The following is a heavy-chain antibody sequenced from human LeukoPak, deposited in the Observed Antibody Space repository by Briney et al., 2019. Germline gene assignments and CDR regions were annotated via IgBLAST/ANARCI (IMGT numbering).Heavy chain of an antibody. Sequence: GGSLRLSCTASGFTFGDYAMSWFRQAPGKGLEWVGFIRSKAYGGTTEYAASVKGRSTISGDDSKSIAYLQMNSLKTEDTAVYYCTRESERSWSLFVPNYFDYWGQGTLVTVSS. V-gene: IGHV3-49*03. J-gene: IGHJ4*02. CDR2: IRSKAYGGTT. CDR1: GFTFGDYA. CDR3: TRESERSWSLFVPNYFDY. D-gene: IGHD2-21*01.